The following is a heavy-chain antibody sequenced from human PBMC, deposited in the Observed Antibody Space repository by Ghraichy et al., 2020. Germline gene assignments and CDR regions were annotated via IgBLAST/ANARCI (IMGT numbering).Heavy chain of an antibody. Sequence: GGSLRLSCAASGFTFSSYAMSWVRQAPGKGLEWVSGISGSGVSTVYADSVKGRFTISRDDSKNTLYLQMNSLRAEDTAVYYCAKEFNQDFWSGYSTYGVDVWGQGTTVTVSS. D-gene: IGHD3-3*01. CDR1: GFTFSSYA. CDR2: ISGSGVST. CDR3: AKEFNQDFWSGYSTYGVDV. J-gene: IGHJ6*02. V-gene: IGHV3-23*01.